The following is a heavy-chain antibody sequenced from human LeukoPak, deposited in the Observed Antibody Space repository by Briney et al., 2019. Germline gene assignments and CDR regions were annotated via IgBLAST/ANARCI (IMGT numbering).Heavy chain of an antibody. CDR3: ARAQYQLLIDY. CDR1: GFTFSSYW. V-gene: IGHV3-74*01. D-gene: IGHD2-2*01. CDR2: INSDGSST. Sequence: PGGSLRLSCAASGFTFSSYWMHWVRQAPGKGLVWVSRINSDGSSTSYADSVKGRFTISRDNAKNTLHLQMNSLRAEDTAVYYCARAQYQLLIDYWGQGTLVTVSS. J-gene: IGHJ4*02.